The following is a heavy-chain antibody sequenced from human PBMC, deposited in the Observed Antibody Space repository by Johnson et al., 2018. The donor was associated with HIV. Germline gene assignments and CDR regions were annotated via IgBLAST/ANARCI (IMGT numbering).Heavy chain of an antibody. CDR3: ARTPIRTSDTGAFDI. J-gene: IGHJ3*02. CDR1: GFTFDDYG. D-gene: IGHD2-15*01. Sequence: VQLVESGGGVVRPGGSLRLSCAASGFTFDDYGMSWVRQAPGKGLEWVSGINWNGGSTGYADSVKGRFTISRDNSKNTLYLQMNSLRAEDTAVYYCARTPIRTSDTGAFDIWGQGTMVTVSS. CDR2: INWNGGST. V-gene: IGHV3-20*04.